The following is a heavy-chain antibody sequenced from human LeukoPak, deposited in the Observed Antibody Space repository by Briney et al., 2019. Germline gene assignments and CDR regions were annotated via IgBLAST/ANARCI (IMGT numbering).Heavy chain of an antibody. Sequence: SQTLSLTCTVSGGSISSGSYYWNWIRQPAGRGLEWIGRIYTSGRTYYNPSLKGRVSMSVDTSKNQFSLKLSSVTAADTAVYYCARLSTVTTSFDYWGQGTLVTVSS. D-gene: IGHD4-11*01. J-gene: IGHJ4*02. V-gene: IGHV4-61*02. CDR1: GGSISSGSYY. CDR2: IYTSGRT. CDR3: ARLSTVTTSFDY.